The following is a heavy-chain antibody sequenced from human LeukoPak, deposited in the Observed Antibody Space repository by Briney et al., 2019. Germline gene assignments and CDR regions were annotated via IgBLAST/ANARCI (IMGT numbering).Heavy chain of an antibody. V-gene: IGHV3-21*01. D-gene: IGHD6-19*01. CDR2: ISSSSSYI. CDR1: GFTFSDYS. CDR3: ARVRYGSGWYGDY. Sequence: GGSLRLSCAASGFTFSDYSMNWVRQAPGKGLEWVSSISSSSSYIYYAESVKGRFTISRDNAKNSLYLQMNSLRTEDPAVYYCARVRYGSGWYGDYWGQGTLVTVSS. J-gene: IGHJ4*02.